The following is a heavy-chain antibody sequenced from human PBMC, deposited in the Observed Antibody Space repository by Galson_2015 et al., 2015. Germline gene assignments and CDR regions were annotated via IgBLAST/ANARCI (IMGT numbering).Heavy chain of an antibody. CDR1: GGTFSSYA. V-gene: IGHV1-69*13. D-gene: IGHD3-10*01. Sequence: SVKVSCKASGGTFSSYAISWVRQAPGQGLEWMRGIIPIFGTANYAQKFQGRVTITADESTSTAYMELRSLRSGDTAVYYCARDRGMSYYYYYMDVWGKGTTVTVSS. CDR2: IIPIFGTA. J-gene: IGHJ6*03. CDR3: ARDRGMSYYYYYMDV.